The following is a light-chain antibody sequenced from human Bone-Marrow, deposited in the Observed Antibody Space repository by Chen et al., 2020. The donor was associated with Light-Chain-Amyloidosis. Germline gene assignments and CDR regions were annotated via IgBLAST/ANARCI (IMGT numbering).Light chain of an antibody. V-gene: IGLV1-47*01. Sequence: QSVLTQPPSASGTPGQRVPISCSGSSSNIGNNYVYWYQQVPRTAPKLLIYKNNQRPSGVPDRFSGSRSGTSASLAISGLRSEDDADYYCAAWDDSLNGVVFGGGTKLTVL. J-gene: IGLJ2*01. CDR3: AAWDDSLNGVV. CDR2: KNN. CDR1: SSNIGNNY.